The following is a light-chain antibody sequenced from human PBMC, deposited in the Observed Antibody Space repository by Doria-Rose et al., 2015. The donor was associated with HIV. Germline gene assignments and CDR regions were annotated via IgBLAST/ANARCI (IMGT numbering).Light chain of an antibody. J-gene: IGKJ3*01. CDR2: WAS. CDR3: QQYYDTPS. Sequence: TQPPESLGMSLGERATLNCKSNQSLLYTSKNYLAWYQHKPGQPPKLLIYWASTRQSGVPARFSGSGSGTDFTLTISSLEAEDVAVYYCQQYYDTPSFGPGATVDIK. V-gene: IGKV4-1*01. CDR1: QSLLYTSKNY.